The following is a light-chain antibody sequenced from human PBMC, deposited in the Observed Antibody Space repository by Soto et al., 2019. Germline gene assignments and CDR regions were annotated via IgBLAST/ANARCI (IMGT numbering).Light chain of an antibody. Sequence: EIVMTQSPATLSVSLGERVTLSCRASQSVASHVAWYQQKPGQSPRLLIYGASTRATGIPARFSGSGSGTEFTLTISSLQYEDFAVYYCQQYNNWPPYTFGQGTKLEIK. J-gene: IGKJ2*01. CDR1: QSVASH. CDR2: GAS. CDR3: QQYNNWPPYT. V-gene: IGKV3-15*01.